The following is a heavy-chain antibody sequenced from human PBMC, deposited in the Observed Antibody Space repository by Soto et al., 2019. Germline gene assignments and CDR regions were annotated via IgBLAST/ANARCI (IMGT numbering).Heavy chain of an antibody. CDR2: INSDGSST. CDR1: GFTFSSYW. CDR3: VRTSLVVAAATREDY. J-gene: IGHJ4*02. Sequence: EVQLVESGGGLVQPGGSLRLSCAASGFTFSSYWMHWVRQAPGKGLVWVSRINSDGSSTSYADSVKGRFTISRDNAKNTPYPQMNRPRAQDKAVYYCVRTSLVVAAATREDYWGQGTLVTVSS. V-gene: IGHV3-74*01. D-gene: IGHD2-15*01.